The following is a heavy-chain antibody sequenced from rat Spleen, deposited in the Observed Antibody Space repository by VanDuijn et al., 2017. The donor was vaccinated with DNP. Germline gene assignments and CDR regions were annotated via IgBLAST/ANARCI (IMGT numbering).Heavy chain of an antibody. Sequence: QVQLKESGPGLVQPSQTLSLTCTVSGFSLTSNSVHWVRQPPGKGLEWVGAIWSGGSTDYNSALKSRLSISRDTSKSQVFLKLNRLQTEDTATYYCARDLIIRDTTSAMDAWGQGTSVTVSS. CDR1: GFSLTSNS. J-gene: IGHJ4*01. CDR2: IWSGGST. CDR3: ARDLIIRDTTSAMDA. V-gene: IGHV2-1*01. D-gene: IGHD4-3*01.